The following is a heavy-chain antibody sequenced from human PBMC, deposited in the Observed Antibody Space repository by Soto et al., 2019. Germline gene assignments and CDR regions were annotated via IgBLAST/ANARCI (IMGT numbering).Heavy chain of an antibody. CDR3: ARAQTNCSSTSCYLTDDY. Sequence: SETLSLTCTVSGGSISSGGYYWSWIRQHPGKGLEWIGYIYYSGSTYYNPSLKSRVTISVDTSKNQFSLKLSSVTAADTAVYYCARAQTNCSSTSCYLTDDYWGQGTLVTVSS. CDR1: GGSISSGGYY. CDR2: IYYSGST. J-gene: IGHJ4*02. D-gene: IGHD2-2*01. V-gene: IGHV4-31*03.